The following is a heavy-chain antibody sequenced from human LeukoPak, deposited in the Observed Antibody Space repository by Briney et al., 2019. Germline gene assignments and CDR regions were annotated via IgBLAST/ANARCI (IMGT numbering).Heavy chain of an antibody. CDR2: IYYSGST. CDR3: ARRAGYTGSWYEY. D-gene: IGHD6-13*01. V-gene: IGHV4-59*01. J-gene: IGHJ4*02. CDR1: GGSISSYY. Sequence: SETLSLTCTVSGGSISSYYWSCIRQPPGKGLEWIGYIYYSGSTNYNPSLKSRVTISVDTAKNQLSLKLSSVTAADTAVYYCARRAGYTGSWYEYWGQGTLVTVSS.